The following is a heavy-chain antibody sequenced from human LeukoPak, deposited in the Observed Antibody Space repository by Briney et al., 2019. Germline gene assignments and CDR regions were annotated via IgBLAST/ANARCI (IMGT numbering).Heavy chain of an antibody. CDR2: IKSKSHGGTT. CDR1: GFTVSVAW. Sequence: GGSLRLSCAASGFTVSVAWMGWVRQAPGKGLEWVGQIKSKSHGGTTDYAAPVKGRFTISGDDSKNTLYLQMNNLKSEDTAVYFCSTSPCGGWGQGTLVTVSS. V-gene: IGHV3-15*01. J-gene: IGHJ4*02. D-gene: IGHD3-10*01. CDR3: STSPCGG.